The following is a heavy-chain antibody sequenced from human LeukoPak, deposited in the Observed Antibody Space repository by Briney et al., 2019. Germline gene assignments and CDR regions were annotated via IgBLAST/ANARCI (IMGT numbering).Heavy chain of an antibody. CDR3: ARSYDILSGRYYYYGMDV. V-gene: IGHV1-69*01. CDR2: SIXIFGTP. Sequence: XWVRQAPGXGXEXMGGSIXIFGTPTSAQNFQRRVPITASESTTTAYMELSSLRSEGTAVYYCARSYDILSGRYYYYGMDVWGQGTTVTVSS. J-gene: IGHJ6*02. D-gene: IGHD3-9*01.